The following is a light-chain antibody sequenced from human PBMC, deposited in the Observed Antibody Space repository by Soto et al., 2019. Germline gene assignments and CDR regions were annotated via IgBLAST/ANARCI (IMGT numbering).Light chain of an antibody. J-gene: IGKJ5*01. V-gene: IGKV1-5*03. Sequence: IHRHQPPSTLSATVGDRVPITCRASQSISGWLAWYQQKPGKAPKLLLYKASTLESGVPSRFSGSGSGTEFTLTISSLQPEDIATYYCQQYDNLPPFTFGQGTRLEIK. CDR3: QQYDNLPPFT. CDR2: KAS. CDR1: QSISGW.